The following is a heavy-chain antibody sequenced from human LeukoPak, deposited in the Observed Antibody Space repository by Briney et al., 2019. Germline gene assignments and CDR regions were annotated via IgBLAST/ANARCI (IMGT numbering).Heavy chain of an antibody. J-gene: IGHJ4*02. CDR3: ARDPYYYDYSHFDY. V-gene: IGHV1-2*02. Sequence: ASVKVSCKASGYTFTDYYMHWVRQAPGQGLEWMGWISPKSGGTNYAQQFEGRVTLTRDTSISTSYMEVSGLRYDDTAVYYCARDPYYYDYSHFDYWGQGTLVSVST. CDR1: GYTFTDYY. CDR2: ISPKSGGT. D-gene: IGHD3-22*01.